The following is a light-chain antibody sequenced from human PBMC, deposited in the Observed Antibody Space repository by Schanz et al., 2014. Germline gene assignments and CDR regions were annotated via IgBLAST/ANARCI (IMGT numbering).Light chain of an antibody. CDR2: DAS. V-gene: IGKV1-5*01. Sequence: DIQMTQSPSTLSASVGDRVTITCRASQGISSYLAWYQQKPGAAPKVLIYDASSLASGVPSRFSGSGSGTYFTLTISSLQPDDFATYYCQQYFSYSGTFGQGTKVEI. J-gene: IGKJ1*01. CDR3: QQYFSYSGT. CDR1: QGISSY.